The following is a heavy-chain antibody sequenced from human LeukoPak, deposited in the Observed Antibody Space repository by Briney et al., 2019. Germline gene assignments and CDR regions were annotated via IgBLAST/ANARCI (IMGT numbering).Heavy chain of an antibody. CDR3: ASGAVTIFGVVIIGPNYFDY. D-gene: IGHD3-3*01. J-gene: IGHJ4*02. Sequence: SVKVSCKASGYTFTSYYMHWVRQAPGQGLEWMGGIIPIFGTANYAQKFQGRVTITADESTSTAYMELSSLRSEDTAVYYCASGAVTIFGVVIIGPNYFDYWGQGTLVTVSS. CDR1: GYTFTSYY. V-gene: IGHV1-69*13. CDR2: IIPIFGTA.